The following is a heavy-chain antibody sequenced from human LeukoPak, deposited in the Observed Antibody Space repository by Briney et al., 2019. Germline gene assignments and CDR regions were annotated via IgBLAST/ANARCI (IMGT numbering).Heavy chain of an antibody. D-gene: IGHD6-6*01. CDR1: GGSISSSNYY. Sequence: SETLSLTCTVSGGSISSSNYYWGWIRQPPGKGLEWIGTIYYTGGTYYNPSLKSRVTISVDTSKNQFSLKLSSVTAADTAVYYCARALKAARGAFDYWGQGTLVTVSS. V-gene: IGHV4-39*07. J-gene: IGHJ4*02. CDR2: IYYTGGT. CDR3: ARALKAARGAFDY.